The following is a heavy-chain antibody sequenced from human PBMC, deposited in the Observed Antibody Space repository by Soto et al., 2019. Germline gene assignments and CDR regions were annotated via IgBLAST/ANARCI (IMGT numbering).Heavy chain of an antibody. V-gene: IGHV3-11*01. D-gene: IGHD5-12*01. CDR3: AKDRRDGYNSALDY. CDR1: GFIFTDYS. Sequence: GGSLRLSCAASGFIFTDYSMTWIRQAPGKGLEWVSYISNGDETTHYADSVKGRFIVSRDNAKKVLYLQMNALRPEDTALYYCAKDRRDGYNSALDYWGQGTLVTVSS. J-gene: IGHJ4*02. CDR2: ISNGDETT.